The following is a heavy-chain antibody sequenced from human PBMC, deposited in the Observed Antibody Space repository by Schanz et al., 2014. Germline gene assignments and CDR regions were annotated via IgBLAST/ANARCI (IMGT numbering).Heavy chain of an antibody. V-gene: IGHV3-33*01. Sequence: QVQLVESGGGVVQFGRSLRLSCVASGFTFSSYGMHWVRQAPGKGLEWVAVIWYDENNKYYADSVKGRFTMSRDNSKNTLYLQMNSLRAEDTAVDNCARANYRRKINFDYWGRGTLVTVSS. CDR1: GFTFSSYG. CDR2: IWYDENNK. CDR3: ARANYRRKINFDY. D-gene: IGHD3-10*01. J-gene: IGHJ4*02.